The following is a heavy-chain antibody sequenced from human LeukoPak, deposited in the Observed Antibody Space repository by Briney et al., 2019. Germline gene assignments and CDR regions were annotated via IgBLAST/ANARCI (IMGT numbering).Heavy chain of an antibody. CDR1: GFTFSSYA. CDR3: ARDLGDGYNPDY. CDR2: ISYDGSNK. D-gene: IGHD5-24*01. J-gene: IGHJ4*02. Sequence: GGSLRLSCAASGFTFSSYAMHWVRQAPGKGLEWVAVISYDGSNKYYADSVKGRFTISRDNSKNTLYLQVNSLRAEDTAVYYCARDLGDGYNPDYWGQGTLVTVSS. V-gene: IGHV3-30-3*01.